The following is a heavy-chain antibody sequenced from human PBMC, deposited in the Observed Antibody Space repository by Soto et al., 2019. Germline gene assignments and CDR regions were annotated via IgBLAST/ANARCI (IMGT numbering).Heavy chain of an antibody. CDR1: GQSFSGHS. Sequence: QVQLQQWGAGLVKPSETLSLSCAVYGQSFSGHSWAWIRQPPGKGLEWIGEINESGSTYYNPSLKSRVTSSTDTSKNQFSLKLSSVSAAYTAAYFCSRGSGIVALPGELEDVNYDYWGQGTLVNVSS. J-gene: IGHJ4*02. V-gene: IGHV4-34*01. CDR3: SRGSGIVALPGELEDVNYDY. D-gene: IGHD1-1*01. CDR2: INESGST.